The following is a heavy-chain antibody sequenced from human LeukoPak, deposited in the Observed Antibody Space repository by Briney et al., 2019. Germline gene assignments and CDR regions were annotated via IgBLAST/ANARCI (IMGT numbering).Heavy chain of an antibody. J-gene: IGHJ4*02. V-gene: IGHV1-3*01. CDR1: GDTFTRYA. CDR2: IKAGNGNT. D-gene: IGHD6-19*01. CDR3: AVGFEWLGFFDY. Sequence: ASVWVSSKPSGDTFTRYAMHWVRHAPGQRLERMGSIKAGNGNTKYSQKFQGRVTITRDTSASTADMEVSSLRSEDTAMYYCAVGFEWLGFFDYWGQGTLVTVSS.